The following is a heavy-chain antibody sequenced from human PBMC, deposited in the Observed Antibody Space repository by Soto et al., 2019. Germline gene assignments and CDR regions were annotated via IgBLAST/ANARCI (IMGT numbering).Heavy chain of an antibody. V-gene: IGHV3-7*01. J-gene: IGHJ6*03. CDR3: ARYCSGGGRYHYPYYDYTDV. CDR1: GFTFSSHW. D-gene: IGHD2-15*01. Sequence: EVQLVESGGGLVKPGGSLRLSCAASGFTFSSHWMSWVRQAPGKGLEWVATIKQDGSDKYYVDSVKGRFTISRDNAKNSVYLQVNSLRDEDTAVYYFARYCSGGGRYHYPYYDYTDVWGKGTKVTVSS. CDR2: IKQDGSDK.